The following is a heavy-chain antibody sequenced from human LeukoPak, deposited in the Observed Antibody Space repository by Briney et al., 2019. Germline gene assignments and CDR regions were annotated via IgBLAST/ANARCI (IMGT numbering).Heavy chain of an antibody. CDR3: ARSGYSYGPTSIYWYFDL. Sequence: PSETLSLTCTVSGGSISSSNYYWGWIRQPPGKGLEWIGSIYYSGSTYYNLSLKSRVTISVDTSKNQFSLKLSSVTAADTAVYYCARSGYSYGPTSIYWYFDLWGRGTLVTVSS. CDR1: GGSISSSNYY. V-gene: IGHV4-39*01. D-gene: IGHD5-18*01. J-gene: IGHJ2*01. CDR2: IYYSGST.